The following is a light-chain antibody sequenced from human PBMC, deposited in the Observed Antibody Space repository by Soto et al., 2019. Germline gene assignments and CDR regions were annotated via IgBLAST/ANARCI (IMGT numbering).Light chain of an antibody. J-gene: IGLJ3*02. Sequence: QSVLTQPPSASGTPEQRVTISCSGSSSNLGDNTVNWYQQLPGTAPKLLIYRNNRRPSEVPDRFSGSKSGTSASLAISGLQSDDEADYYCATWDDSLNGPVFGGGTQLTVL. CDR2: RNN. CDR1: SSNLGDNT. V-gene: IGLV1-44*01. CDR3: ATWDDSLNGPV.